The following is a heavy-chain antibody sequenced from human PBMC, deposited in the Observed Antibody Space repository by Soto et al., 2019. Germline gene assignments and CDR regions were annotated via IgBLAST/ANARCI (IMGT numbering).Heavy chain of an antibody. CDR1: GGTVSGYA. Sequence: QVQLVQSEAEVKKPGSSVKVSCKASGGTVSGYAISWVRQAPGQGLEWMGGIIPIFGTANYAQKFQGTVTITADKSTSTAYMELSSLRSEDTAVYYCARGGYCSGGSCYYDYWGQGTLVTVSS. V-gene: IGHV1-69*06. CDR3: ARGGYCSGGSCYYDY. J-gene: IGHJ4*02. CDR2: IIPIFGTA. D-gene: IGHD2-15*01.